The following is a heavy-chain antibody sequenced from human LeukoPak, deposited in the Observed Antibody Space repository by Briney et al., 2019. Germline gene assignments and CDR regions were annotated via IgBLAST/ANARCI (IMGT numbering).Heavy chain of an antibody. V-gene: IGHV3-30-3*01. CDR2: ISYDGSNK. D-gene: IGHD3-22*01. J-gene: IGHJ4*02. CDR1: GFTFSSYA. CDR3: ARDSYDSSGYQGYFDY. Sequence: PGRSLRLSCAASGFTFSSYAMHWVRQAPGKGLEWVAVISYDGSNKYYADSVKGRFTISRDNSKNTLYLQMNSLRAEDTAVYYRARDSYDSSGYQGYFDYWGQGTLVTVSS.